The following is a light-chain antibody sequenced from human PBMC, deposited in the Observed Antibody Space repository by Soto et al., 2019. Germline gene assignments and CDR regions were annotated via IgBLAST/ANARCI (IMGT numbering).Light chain of an antibody. Sequence: AIQMTQSPSSLSASVGDRVTITCRASQGIRNDLGWYQHKPGKAPKLLIYGASSLPTGAPSRFSGSGGGKDFTLTISSLQPEDFATYYCLQDYNFPRTFGQGTKVEI. J-gene: IGKJ1*01. CDR3: LQDYNFPRT. CDR1: QGIRND. V-gene: IGKV1-6*01. CDR2: GAS.